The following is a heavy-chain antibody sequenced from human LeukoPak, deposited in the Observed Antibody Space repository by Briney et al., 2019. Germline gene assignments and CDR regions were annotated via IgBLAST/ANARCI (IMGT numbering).Heavy chain of an antibody. D-gene: IGHD1-26*01. Sequence: PGGSLGLSCAASGFTFSPYSMNWVRRAPGKGLEWVSYISSSSSTIYYADSVKGRFTISRDNAKNSLYLQMNSLRAEDTAVYYCARDSMGGTLWAFDIWGQGTMVTVSS. CDR2: ISSSSSTI. CDR3: ARDSMGGTLWAFDI. CDR1: GFTFSPYS. J-gene: IGHJ3*02. V-gene: IGHV3-48*01.